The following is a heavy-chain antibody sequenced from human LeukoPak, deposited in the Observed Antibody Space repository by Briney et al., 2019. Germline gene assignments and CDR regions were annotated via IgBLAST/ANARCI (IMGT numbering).Heavy chain of an antibody. CDR1: GFTFSSYS. V-gene: IGHV3-21*01. CDR3: ARESVVVNAFDI. D-gene: IGHD3-22*01. CDR2: ISSSSSYI. J-gene: IGHJ3*02. Sequence: PGGSLRLSCAASGFTFSSYSMNWARQAPGKGLEWVSSISSSSSYIYYADSVKGRFTISRDNAKNSLYLQMNSLRAEDTAVYYCARESVVVNAFDIWGQGTMVTVSS.